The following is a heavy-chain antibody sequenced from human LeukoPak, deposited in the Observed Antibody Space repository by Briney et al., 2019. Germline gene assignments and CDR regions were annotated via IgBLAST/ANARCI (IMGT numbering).Heavy chain of an antibody. D-gene: IGHD2-21*01. V-gene: IGHV1-46*01. CDR3: ARSNCGGDCYFDY. CDR1: GYTFTNYF. Sequence: ASVKVSCKASGYTFTNYFIHWVRQAPGQGLEWVGIINPSGGITTYSQKFQGRVTMTRDTSTSTVHMELSSLRSEDTAVYYCARSNCGGDCYFDYWGQGTLVTVSS. CDR2: INPSGGIT. J-gene: IGHJ4*02.